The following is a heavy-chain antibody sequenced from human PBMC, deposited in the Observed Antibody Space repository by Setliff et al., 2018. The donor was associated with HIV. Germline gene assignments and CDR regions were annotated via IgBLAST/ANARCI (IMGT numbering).Heavy chain of an antibody. V-gene: IGHV1-24*01. Sequence: ASVKVSCKVYGYTLSELSIHWVRQAPGKGLEWMGYFDPQDGETVYAQKFQGRVTLTEDTSTGTAYMELSGLRSEDTAVYYCAKSHISMVRGDLGHDASDIWGQGTMVTVSS. CDR2: FDPQDGET. CDR1: GYTLSELS. D-gene: IGHD3-10*01. CDR3: AKSHISMVRGDLGHDASDI. J-gene: IGHJ3*02.